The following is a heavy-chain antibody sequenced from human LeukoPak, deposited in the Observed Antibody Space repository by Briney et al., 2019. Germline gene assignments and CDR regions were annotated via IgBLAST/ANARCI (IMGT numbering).Heavy chain of an antibody. V-gene: IGHV3-30-3*01. Sequence: GGSLRLSCAASGFTFSSYAMHWVRQAPGKGLEWVAVISYDGSNKYYADSVKGRFTISRDNSKNTLYLQMNSLRAEDTAVYYCAKDWGQVPASISGHWGQGTLVTVSS. J-gene: IGHJ1*01. CDR3: AKDWGQVPASISGH. D-gene: IGHD2-2*01. CDR2: ISYDGSNK. CDR1: GFTFSSYA.